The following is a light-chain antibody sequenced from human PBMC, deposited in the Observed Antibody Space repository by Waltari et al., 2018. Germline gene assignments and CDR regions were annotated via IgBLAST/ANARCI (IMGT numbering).Light chain of an antibody. Sequence: QSAMTQPPPASGTPGQTVTISCFGGSSNVGNNPVNWYQQLPGTAPKVLIYSNNQRRSGVPDRFSGSKSGTTASLAIRGLQSEDEADYYCAAWDYKLNGVLYGGGTKLTVL. CDR1: SSNVGNNP. CDR2: SNN. CDR3: AAWDYKLNGVL. V-gene: IGLV1-44*01. J-gene: IGLJ3*02.